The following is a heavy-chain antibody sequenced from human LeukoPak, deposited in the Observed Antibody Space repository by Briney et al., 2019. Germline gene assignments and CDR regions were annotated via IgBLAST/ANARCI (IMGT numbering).Heavy chain of an antibody. D-gene: IGHD6-13*01. CDR3: ARDTGGMYSSSWYSYYYYYMDV. J-gene: IGHJ6*03. CDR2: IYTSGST. Sequence: PSETLSLTCTVSGGSISSYYWSWIRQPAGKGLEWIGRIYTSGSTNYNPSLKSRVTMSVDTSKNQFSLKLSSVTAADTAVYYCARDTGGMYSSSWYSYYYYYMDVWGKGTTVTVSS. V-gene: IGHV4-4*07. CDR1: GGSISSYY.